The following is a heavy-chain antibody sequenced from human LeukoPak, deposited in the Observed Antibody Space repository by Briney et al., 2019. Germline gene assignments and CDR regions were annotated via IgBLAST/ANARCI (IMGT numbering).Heavy chain of an antibody. J-gene: IGHJ3*02. CDR2: IYPDDSDT. D-gene: IGHD2-15*01. CDR3: ARHPLYCSGACIYAFDI. CDR1: GYSLTSYW. V-gene: IGHV5-51*01. Sequence: GESLKISCKSSGYSLTSYWIAWVRQMPGKGLEWMGVIYPDDSDTRYSPSFQGQVTTSADKSISTAYLQWSSLEASDTALYYCARHPLYCSGACIYAFDIWGQGTMVTVSS.